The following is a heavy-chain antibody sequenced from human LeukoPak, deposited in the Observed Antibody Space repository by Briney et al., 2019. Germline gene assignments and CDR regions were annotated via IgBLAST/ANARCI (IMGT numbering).Heavy chain of an antibody. CDR2: INHSGST. Sequence: PSETLSLTCTVSGDSISSYYWSWIRQPPGKGLEWIGEINHSGSTNYNPSLKSRVTISVDTSKNQFSLKLSSVTAADTAVYYCARGRARMATIASYYYGMDVWGQGTTVTVSS. V-gene: IGHV4-34*01. CDR1: GDSISSYY. CDR3: ARGRARMATIASYYYGMDV. J-gene: IGHJ6*02. D-gene: IGHD5-12*01.